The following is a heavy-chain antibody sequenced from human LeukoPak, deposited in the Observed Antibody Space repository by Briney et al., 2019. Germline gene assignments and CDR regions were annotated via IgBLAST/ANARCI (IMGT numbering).Heavy chain of an antibody. CDR1: GFSFSSYS. J-gene: IGHJ6*03. D-gene: IGHD6-13*01. V-gene: IGHV3-48*01. Sequence: GGSLRLSCVGYGFSFSSYSMNWVRQAPGRGLEWISYITIASNTVHYADSVKGRFTVSRDNGKNTLYLQMNSLRAEDTAVYYCARDAAVQQLGYYYYYMDVWGKGTTVTVSS. CDR2: ITIASNTV. CDR3: ARDAAVQQLGYYYYYMDV.